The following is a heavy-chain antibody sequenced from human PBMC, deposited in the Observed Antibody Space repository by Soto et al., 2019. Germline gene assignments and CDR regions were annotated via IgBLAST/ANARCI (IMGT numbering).Heavy chain of an antibody. CDR1: GFTFSNYG. J-gene: IGHJ4*02. CDR2: ISYDGSNE. V-gene: IGHV3-30*03. Sequence: GGSLRLSCAASGFTFSNYGMHWVRQAPGKGLECVAVISYDGSNEYYADSVKGQFTISRDNSNNTLYLQMNSLGTEDTAIYYCARDSVPDYWGQGTLVTVSS. CDR3: ARDSVPDY.